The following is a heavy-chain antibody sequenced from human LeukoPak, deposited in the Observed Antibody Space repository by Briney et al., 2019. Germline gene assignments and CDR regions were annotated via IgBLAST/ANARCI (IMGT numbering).Heavy chain of an antibody. J-gene: IGHJ4*02. CDR1: GFTFGSYT. CDR3: ASGSPAGDY. Sequence: QPGGSLRLSCLASGFTFGSYTMHWVRQGPGEGLEFVSGIRSDGGNTHYADSVKGRFTIFRDDSKNTLYLQMSSLRAEDTAVYYCASGSPAGDYWGQGTLVTVSS. V-gene: IGHV3-64D*06. CDR2: IRSDGGNT. D-gene: IGHD1-26*01.